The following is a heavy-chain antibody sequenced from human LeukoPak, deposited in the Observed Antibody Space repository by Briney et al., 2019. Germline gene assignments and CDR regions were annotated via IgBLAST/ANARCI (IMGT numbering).Heavy chain of an antibody. CDR3: GRDFGLSGTKRSFDI. J-gene: IGHJ3*02. V-gene: IGHV3-11*01. CDR2: ISGSGSTI. CDR1: GFIFSDYY. D-gene: IGHD1-7*01. Sequence: GGSLRLSCAASGFIFSDYYMGWIRQAPGKGLEWVSYISGSGSTIFYADSVKGRFTISRDNAKNSMHLQMNSLRAEYTAVYYCGRDFGLSGTKRSFDIWGQGTMVTVSS.